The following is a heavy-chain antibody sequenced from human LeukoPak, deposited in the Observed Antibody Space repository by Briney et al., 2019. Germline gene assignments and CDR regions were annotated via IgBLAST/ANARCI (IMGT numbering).Heavy chain of an antibody. V-gene: IGHV3-7*03. Sequence: GGSLRLSCATSGFSFSSFWMSWVRQAPGKGLEWVANIKKDGSEKYYVDSVKGRFTISRDNVKNSLYLQMNSLRAEDTGVYYCARDGYEFWSGYYYNYYYGMDVWGQGTTVTVSS. J-gene: IGHJ6*02. CDR1: GFSFSSFW. D-gene: IGHD3-3*01. CDR3: ARDGYEFWSGYYYNYYYGMDV. CDR2: IKKDGSEK.